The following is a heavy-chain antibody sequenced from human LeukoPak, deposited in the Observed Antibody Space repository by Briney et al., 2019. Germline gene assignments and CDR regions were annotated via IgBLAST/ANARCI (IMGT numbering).Heavy chain of an antibody. CDR1: GGSFSGYY. V-gene: IGHV4-34*01. Sequence: SETLSLTCAVYGGSFSGYYWSWIRQPPGKGLEWIGEINHSGSTNYNPSLKSRVTISVDTSKNQFSLKLSSVTAADTAVYYCARGPNPIAVASYYFDYWGQGTLVTVSS. D-gene: IGHD6-19*01. CDR2: INHSGST. CDR3: ARGPNPIAVASYYFDY. J-gene: IGHJ4*02.